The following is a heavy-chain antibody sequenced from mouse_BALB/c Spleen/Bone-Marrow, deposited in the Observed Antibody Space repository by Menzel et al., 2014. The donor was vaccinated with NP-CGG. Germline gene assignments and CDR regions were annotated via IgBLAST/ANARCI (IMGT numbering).Heavy chain of an antibody. V-gene: IGHV1-14*01. D-gene: IGHD2-1*01. CDR3: ARSYGKGSYYFDY. Sequence: VQLQQSGPELIKPGASVKMSCKASGYTFTSYVIHWVKQKPGQGLEWIGSINPYNDDTSYNEEFKGKATLTSDKSSSTAYMELSSLTSEDSAVYYCARSYGKGSYYFDYWGQGTTLTVSS. J-gene: IGHJ2*01. CDR2: INPYNDDT. CDR1: GYTFTSYV.